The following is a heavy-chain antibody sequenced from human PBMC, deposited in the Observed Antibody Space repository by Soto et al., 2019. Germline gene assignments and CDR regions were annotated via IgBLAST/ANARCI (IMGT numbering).Heavy chain of an antibody. CDR2: IIPIFGTT. CDR3: ARDVGYSYGSRALFYY. V-gene: IGHV1-69*13. CDR1: GGTFSSYA. D-gene: IGHD5-18*01. J-gene: IGHJ4*02. Sequence: SVKVSCKASGGTFSSYAISWVRQAPGQGLEWMGGIIPIFGTTNYAQKFQGRVTITADESTSTAYMELSSLRSEDTAVYYCARDVGYSYGSRALFYYWGQGTLVTVSS.